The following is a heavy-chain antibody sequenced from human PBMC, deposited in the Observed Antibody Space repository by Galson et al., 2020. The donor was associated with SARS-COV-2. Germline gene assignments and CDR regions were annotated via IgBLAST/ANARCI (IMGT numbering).Heavy chain of an antibody. V-gene: IGHV3-30*03. D-gene: IGHD2-21*01. CDR3: ARDAARYCGGGGCRYCDR. Sequence: GESLKISCAASGFTFSSYGMHCVRQAPGKGLEWVAVISSDGNNKYYSDSVKGRFTISRDNSKNTLYLQMNSLRAEDTAVYYCARDAARYCGGGGCRYCDRWGRGTLVTVS. CDR2: ISSDGNNK. J-gene: IGHJ2*01. CDR1: GFTFSSYG.